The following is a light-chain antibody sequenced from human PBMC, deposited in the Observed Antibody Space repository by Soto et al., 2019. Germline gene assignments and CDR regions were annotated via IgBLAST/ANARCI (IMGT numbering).Light chain of an antibody. CDR1: QSISSY. CDR3: QHSYSTPA. CDR2: AAS. V-gene: IGKV1-39*01. Sequence: DIQMTQSPSSLSASVGDRVTITCRASQSISSYLNWYQQKPGKAPKLLIYAASSLQSGVPSRFSGSGSGTHFTLTISSLQPEDFATYYCQHSYSTPAFGQGTKVEIK. J-gene: IGKJ1*01.